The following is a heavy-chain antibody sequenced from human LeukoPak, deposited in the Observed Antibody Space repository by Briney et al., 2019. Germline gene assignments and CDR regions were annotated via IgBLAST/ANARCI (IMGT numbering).Heavy chain of an antibody. CDR2: INAGNGDT. CDR3: ARNPLLTTIYDF. J-gene: IGHJ4*02. CDR1: GYTFISYA. V-gene: IGHV1-3*01. Sequence: ASVKVSCKASGYTFISYAIHWVRQAPGQSLEWMGWINAGNGDTKYSQKFQGRVTVTRDTSASTAYMELSSLRSEDTAVYYCARNPLLTTIYDFWGQGTLTTVSS. D-gene: IGHD3-3*01.